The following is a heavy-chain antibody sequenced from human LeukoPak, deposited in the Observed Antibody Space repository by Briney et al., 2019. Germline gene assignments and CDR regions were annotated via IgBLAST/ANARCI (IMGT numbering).Heavy chain of an antibody. Sequence: GGSLRLSCAASGFTFSSYAMHWVSQAPGKGLEWVAVISYDGSNKYYADSVKGRFTISRDNSKNTLYLQMNSLRAEDTAVYYCARDPYYYYYMDVWGKGTTVTVSS. CDR1: GFTFSSYA. V-gene: IGHV3-30*04. J-gene: IGHJ6*03. CDR2: ISYDGSNK. CDR3: ARDPYYYYYMDV.